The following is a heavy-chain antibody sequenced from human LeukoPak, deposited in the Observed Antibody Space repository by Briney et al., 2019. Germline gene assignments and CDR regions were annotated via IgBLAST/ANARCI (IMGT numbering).Heavy chain of an antibody. Sequence: PSETLSLTCTVSGGSISSYYWSWIRQPAGKGLEWIGRIYTSGSTNYNPSLKSRVTMSVDTSKNQPSLNLSSVTAADTAVYFCARGDTAMPYAGWYFDLGGRGTLLTVSS. CDR1: GGSISSYY. J-gene: IGHJ2*01. V-gene: IGHV4-4*07. CDR2: IYTSGST. D-gene: IGHD5-18*01. CDR3: ARGDTAMPYAGWYFDL.